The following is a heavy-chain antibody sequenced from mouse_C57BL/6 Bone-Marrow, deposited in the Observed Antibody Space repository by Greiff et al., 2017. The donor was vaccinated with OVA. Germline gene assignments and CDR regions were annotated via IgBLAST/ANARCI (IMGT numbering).Heavy chain of an antibody. J-gene: IGHJ3*01. CDR3: ARDKEFAD. V-gene: IGHV7-1*01. CDR2: SRNKANDYTT. Sequence: EVNVVESGGGLVQSGRSLRLSCATSGFTFSDFYMEWVRQAPGKGLEWIAASRNKANDYTTEYSASVKGRFIVSRDTSQSILYLQMNALRAEDTAIYYCARDKEFADWGQGTLVTVSA. CDR1: GFTFSDFY.